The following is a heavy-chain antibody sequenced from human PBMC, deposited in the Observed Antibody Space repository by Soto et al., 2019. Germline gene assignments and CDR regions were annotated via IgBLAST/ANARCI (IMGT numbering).Heavy chain of an antibody. Sequence: GASVKVSCKASGYTFINYGISWVRQAPGQGLEWMGWTTAYNGNTNYAQKFQNRVTMTTDTSTSTIHMELRSLRSDDTAVYYCARGRLCSRPNCYVDIMDIWGQATTVTVSS. CDR2: TTAYNGNT. J-gene: IGHJ6*02. V-gene: IGHV1-18*01. D-gene: IGHD2-2*01. CDR1: GYTFINYG. CDR3: ARGRLCSRPNCYVDIMDI.